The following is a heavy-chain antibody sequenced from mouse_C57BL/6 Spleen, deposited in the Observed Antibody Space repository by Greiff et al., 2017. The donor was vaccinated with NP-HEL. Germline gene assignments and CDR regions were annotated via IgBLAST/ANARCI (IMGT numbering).Heavy chain of an antibody. J-gene: IGHJ1*03. D-gene: IGHD2-2*01. Sequence: QVQLQQPGAELVMPGASVKLSCKASGYTFTSYWMHWVKQRPGQGLEWIGEIDPYDSYTNYNQKFKGKSTLTVDKPSSTAYMQLSSLTSLDSAAYYCARGVTSGYWYFDVWGTGTTVTVSS. CDR2: IDPYDSYT. CDR3: ARGVTSGYWYFDV. V-gene: IGHV1-69*01. CDR1: GYTFTSYW.